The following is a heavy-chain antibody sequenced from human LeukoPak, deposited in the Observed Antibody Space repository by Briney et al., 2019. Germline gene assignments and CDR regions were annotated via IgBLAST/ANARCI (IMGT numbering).Heavy chain of an antibody. CDR3: ARDRDFPRDQFDD. Sequence: GGSLRLSCAAYGFTFGSYAMSWVRQAQGKGLEWVSAIRADGGSAWYAGSVRGRSTISGYKAKNTVYLQMKTLRADGTAVYCCARDRDFPRDQFDDWGQGTLVTVSS. CDR1: GFTFGSYA. V-gene: IGHV3-23*01. J-gene: IGHJ4*02. D-gene: IGHD2-21*02. CDR2: IRADGGSA.